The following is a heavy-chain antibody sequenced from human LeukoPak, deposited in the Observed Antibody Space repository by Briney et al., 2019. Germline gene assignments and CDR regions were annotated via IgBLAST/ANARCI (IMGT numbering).Heavy chain of an antibody. J-gene: IGHJ6*03. CDR1: GFTFSSYA. D-gene: IGHD3-22*01. CDR2: IKQDGSEK. CDR3: ARVADYYDSSGYYHYYYMDV. Sequence: GGSLRLSCATSGFTFSSYAMNWVRQAPGKGLEWVANIKQDGSEKYYVDSVKGRFTISRDNAKNSLYLQMNSLRAEDTAVYYCARVADYYDSSGYYHYYYMDVWGQGTLVTVSS. V-gene: IGHV3-7*01.